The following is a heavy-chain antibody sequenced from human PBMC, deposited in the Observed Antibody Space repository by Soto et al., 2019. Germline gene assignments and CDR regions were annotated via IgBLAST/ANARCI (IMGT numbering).Heavy chain of an antibody. D-gene: IGHD3-22*01. CDR3: ARADLNDSSANQMDY. V-gene: IGHV4-59*01. J-gene: IGHJ4*02. Sequence: SDRRSVGDGSICSYWRRRIRKNTGKGLEWIGYIYYSGSTNYNPSLKSRVTISVDTSKNQFSLKLSSVTAADTAVYYFARADLNDSSANQMDYRGQGTLVTVSS. CDR2: IYYSGST. CDR1: DGSICSYW.